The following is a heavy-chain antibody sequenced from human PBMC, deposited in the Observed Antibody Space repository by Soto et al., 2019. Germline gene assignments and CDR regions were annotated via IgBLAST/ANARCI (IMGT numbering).Heavy chain of an antibody. CDR1: GFTFSTYA. Sequence: GGSLRLSCVASGFTFSTYAMHWVRQAPGMALEWVAVISYDGSNKYYADSVKGRFTISRDNSKNTLYVQMNSLRAEDTAVYYCARDMYSNTWYVWDYWGQGTLVTVSS. CDR2: ISYDGSNK. V-gene: IGHV3-30-3*01. D-gene: IGHD6-13*01. J-gene: IGHJ4*02. CDR3: ARDMYSNTWYVWDY.